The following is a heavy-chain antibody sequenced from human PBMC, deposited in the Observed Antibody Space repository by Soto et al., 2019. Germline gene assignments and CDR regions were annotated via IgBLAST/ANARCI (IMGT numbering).Heavy chain of an antibody. Sequence: QVQLVESGGGVVQPGRSLRLSCAASGFTFSSYGMHWVRQAPGKGLEWVAVIWYDGSNKYYADSVKGRFTISRDNSKNTLYLQMNSLRAEDTAVYYCARRAAPTPGYYYYMDVWGKGTTVTVSS. J-gene: IGHJ6*03. D-gene: IGHD6-13*01. CDR1: GFTFSSYG. CDR2: IWYDGSNK. CDR3: ARRAAPTPGYYYYMDV. V-gene: IGHV3-33*01.